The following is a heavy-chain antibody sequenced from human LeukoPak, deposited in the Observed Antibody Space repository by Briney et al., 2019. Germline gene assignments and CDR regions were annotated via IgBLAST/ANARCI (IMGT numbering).Heavy chain of an antibody. V-gene: IGHV1-69*04. CDR2: IIPILGIA. CDR1: GGTFSSYA. J-gene: IGHJ3*02. D-gene: IGHD1-26*01. Sequence: ASVKVSCKASGGTFSSYAISWVRQAPGQGLEWMGRIIPILGIANYAQKFQGRVTITADKSTSTAYMELSRLRSEDTAVYYCASSGELFDAFDIWGQGTMVTVSS. CDR3: ASSGELFDAFDI.